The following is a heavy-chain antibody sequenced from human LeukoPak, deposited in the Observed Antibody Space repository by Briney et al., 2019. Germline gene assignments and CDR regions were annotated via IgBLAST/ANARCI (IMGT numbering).Heavy chain of an antibody. CDR3: XXXXXXXXXXVAXDI. Sequence: GESLKISCKGSGYSFTSYWIGWVRQMPGKGLEWMGIIYPGDSDTRYSPSFQGQVTISADKSISTAYLQWSSLKASDTARDDXXXXXXXXXXXVAXDIWGQGTMVTVSS. V-gene: IGHV5-51*01. CDR2: IYPGDSDT. CDR1: GYSFTSYW. J-gene: IGHJ3*02.